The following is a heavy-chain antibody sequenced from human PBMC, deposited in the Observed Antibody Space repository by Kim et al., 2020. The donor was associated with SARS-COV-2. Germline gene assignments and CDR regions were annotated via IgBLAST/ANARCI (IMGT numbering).Heavy chain of an antibody. CDR3: ARPPYIVAPGAFYWYFAL. D-gene: IGHD6-13*01. V-gene: IGHV3-48*02. Sequence: VKGRFTISRDTAKKSLYLQMNSLRDEDTAVYYCARPPYIVAPGAFYWYFALWGRGTLVTVSS. J-gene: IGHJ2*01.